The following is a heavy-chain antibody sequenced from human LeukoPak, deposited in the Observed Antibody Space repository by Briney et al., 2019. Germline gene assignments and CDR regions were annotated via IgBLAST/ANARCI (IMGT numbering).Heavy chain of an antibody. J-gene: IGHJ4*02. CDR3: ARSGALTGYLY. V-gene: IGHV4-34*01. D-gene: IGHD3-9*01. Sequence: PSETLSLTCAVYGGSFSGYYWSWIRPPPGKGLEWIGEINHSGSTNYNPSLKSRVTISVDTSKNQFSLKLSSVTAADTAVYYCARSGALTGYLYWGQGTLVTVSS. CDR2: INHSGST. CDR1: GGSFSGYY.